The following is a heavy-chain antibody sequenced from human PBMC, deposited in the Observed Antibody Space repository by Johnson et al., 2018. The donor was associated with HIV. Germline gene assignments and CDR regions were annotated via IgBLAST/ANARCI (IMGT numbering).Heavy chain of an antibody. Sequence: VQVLESGGGLVQPGGSLRLSCAASGFTVSSNYMSWVRQAPGKGLEWVSVIYSGGSTYYADSVKDRFTISRDNSKNTLYLQMNSLRAEDTAVYYCARGRDGYNADAFDIWGQGTMVTVSS. D-gene: IGHD5-24*01. V-gene: IGHV3-66*01. CDR3: ARGRDGYNADAFDI. J-gene: IGHJ3*02. CDR2: IYSGGST. CDR1: GFTVSSNY.